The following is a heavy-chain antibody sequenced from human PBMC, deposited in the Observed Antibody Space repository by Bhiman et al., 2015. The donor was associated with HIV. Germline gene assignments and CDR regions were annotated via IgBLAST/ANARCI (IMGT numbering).Heavy chain of an antibody. Sequence: EVQLVESGGGLVQPGRSLRLSCAASGFTFDDYAMHWVRQAPGKGLEWVSGISWNSGSIGYADSVKGRFTISRDNAKNSLYLQMNSLRAEDTALYYCAKEAEMATMGFDYWGQGTLVTVSS. J-gene: IGHJ4*02. CDR1: GFTFDDYA. D-gene: IGHD5-24*01. V-gene: IGHV3-9*01. CDR3: AKEAEMATMGFDY. CDR2: ISWNSGSI.